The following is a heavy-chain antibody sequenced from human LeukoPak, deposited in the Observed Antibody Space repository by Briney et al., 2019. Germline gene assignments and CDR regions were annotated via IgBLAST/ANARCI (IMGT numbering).Heavy chain of an antibody. CDR3: ATPNPTVVSRYYYGMDV. Sequence: ASVTVSCKVSGYTLTELSMHWVRQAPGKGLEWMGGFDPEDGETIYAQKFQGRVTMTEDTSTDTAYMELSSLRSEDTAVYYCATPNPTVVSRYYYGMDVWGQGTTVTVSS. V-gene: IGHV1-24*01. D-gene: IGHD4-23*01. CDR1: GYTLTELS. CDR2: FDPEDGET. J-gene: IGHJ6*02.